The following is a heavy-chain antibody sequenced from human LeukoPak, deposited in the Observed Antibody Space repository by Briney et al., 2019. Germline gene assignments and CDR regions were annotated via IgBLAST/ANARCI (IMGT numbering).Heavy chain of an antibody. CDR2: IIPIFGTA. J-gene: IGHJ5*02. V-gene: IGHV1-69*13. Sequence: SGKVSCKASGGTFSSYAISWVRQAPGQGLEWMGGIIPIFGTANYAQKFQGRVTITADESTSTAYMELSSLRSEDTAVYYCARDGYSSGWYVLDWFDPWGQGTLVTVSS. D-gene: IGHD6-19*01. CDR3: ARDGYSSGWYVLDWFDP. CDR1: GGTFSSYA.